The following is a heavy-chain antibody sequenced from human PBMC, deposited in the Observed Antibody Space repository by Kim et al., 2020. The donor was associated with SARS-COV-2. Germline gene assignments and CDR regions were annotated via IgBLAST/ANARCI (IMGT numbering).Heavy chain of an antibody. CDR3: ARTGIAVAAQSWRGGRYYYGMDV. D-gene: IGHD6-19*01. Sequence: ASVKVSCKASGYTFTSYAMHWVRQAPGQRLEWMGWINAGNGNTKYSQKFQGRVTITRDTSASTAYMELSSLRSEDTAVYYCARTGIAVAAQSWRGGRYYYGMDVWGQGTTVTVSS. J-gene: IGHJ6*01. CDR1: GYTFTSYA. V-gene: IGHV1-3*01. CDR2: INAGNGNT.